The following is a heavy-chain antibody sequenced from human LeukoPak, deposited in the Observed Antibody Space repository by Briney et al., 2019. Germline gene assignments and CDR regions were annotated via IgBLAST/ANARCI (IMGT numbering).Heavy chain of an antibody. CDR1: GGTFSSYA. V-gene: IGHV1-69*13. J-gene: IGHJ6*04. D-gene: IGHD3-9*01. Sequence: SVKVSCKASGGTFSSYAISWVRQAPGQGLEWMGGIIPIFGTANYAQKFQGRVTITADESTSTAYMELSSLRSEDTAVYYCARPILRYFDWPKGMSYYYYGMDVWGKRTTVTVSS. CDR3: ARPILRYFDWPKGMSYYYYGMDV. CDR2: IIPIFGTA.